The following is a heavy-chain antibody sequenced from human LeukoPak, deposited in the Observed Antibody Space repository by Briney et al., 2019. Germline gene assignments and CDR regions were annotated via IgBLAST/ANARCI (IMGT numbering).Heavy chain of an antibody. Sequence: TGGSLRLSCATSGFTFSNAWMNWVRQAPGKGLEWVGRIRSNSDGGTIDYAAPVKGRFTLSRDDSKTTLYLQMNSLQTEDIAVYYCATDFYDSTWGQGTLVTVSS. CDR3: ATDFYDST. CDR1: GFTFSNAW. D-gene: IGHD3-22*01. CDR2: IRSNSDGGTI. J-gene: IGHJ5*02. V-gene: IGHV3-15*07.